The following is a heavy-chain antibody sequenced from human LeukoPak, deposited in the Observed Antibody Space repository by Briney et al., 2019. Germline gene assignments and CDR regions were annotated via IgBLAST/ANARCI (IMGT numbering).Heavy chain of an antibody. D-gene: IGHD3-10*01. CDR3: ARGRGWFRELTLGY. Sequence: SETLSLTCAVYGGSFSGYYWSWIRQPPGKGLEWIGEINHSGSTNYNPSLKSRVTISVDTSKNQFSLKLSSVTAADTAVYYCARGRGWFRELTLGYWGQGTLVTVSS. CDR2: INHSGST. CDR1: GGSFSGYY. V-gene: IGHV4-34*01. J-gene: IGHJ4*02.